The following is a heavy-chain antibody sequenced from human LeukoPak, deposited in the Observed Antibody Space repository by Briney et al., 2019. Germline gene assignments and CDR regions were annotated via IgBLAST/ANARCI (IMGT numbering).Heavy chain of an antibody. CDR3: VRNGIYPLIYYDY. CDR1: EYTFTYYT. V-gene: IGHV7-4-1*02. D-gene: IGHD5-12*01. CDR2: INTNTGNP. Sequence: GASVKVSCNASEYTFTYYTMNWVRQAPGQGLEWIGWINTNTGNPTYAQGFTGRFVFSLDTSVSTAFLQISSLRAADTAVYYCVRNGIYPLIYYDYWGQGTLVTVSS. J-gene: IGHJ4*02.